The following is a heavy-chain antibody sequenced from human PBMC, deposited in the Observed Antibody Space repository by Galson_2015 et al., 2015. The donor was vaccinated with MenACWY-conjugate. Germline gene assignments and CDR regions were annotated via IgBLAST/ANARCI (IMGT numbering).Heavy chain of an antibody. V-gene: IGHV3-74*01. CDR2: VNSDGSGT. CDR3: ARSYVPGSDRKNYYMDV. D-gene: IGHD3-16*01. Sequence: SLRLSCAASGFTFSSYWMHWVRQAPGKGLVWVSRVNSDGSGTGYADSVKGRFNISRDNAKNMLFLQMNSLKVEDTAVYYCARSYVPGSDRKNYYMDVWGRGTTVTVSS. CDR1: GFTFSSYW. J-gene: IGHJ6*03.